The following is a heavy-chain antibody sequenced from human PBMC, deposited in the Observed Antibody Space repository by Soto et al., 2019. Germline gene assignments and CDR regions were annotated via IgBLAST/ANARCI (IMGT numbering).Heavy chain of an antibody. CDR1: GFTFSTYD. V-gene: IGHV3-13*01. CDR3: VRDGGYDGLDV. Sequence: EAQLVESGGGLVQPGGSLRLSCAASGFTFSTYDMHWVRQPIGEGLEWVAALGTAGDSYYSDSVKGRFHIFRENAKDSLYLQMNSLRAGDTAVYYCVRDGGYDGLDVWGQGTTVTVSS. J-gene: IGHJ6*02. CDR2: LGTAGDS. D-gene: IGHD2-15*01.